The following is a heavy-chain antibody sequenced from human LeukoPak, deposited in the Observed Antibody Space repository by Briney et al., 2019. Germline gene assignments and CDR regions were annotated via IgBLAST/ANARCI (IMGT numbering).Heavy chain of an antibody. CDR2: ISAYNGNT. Sequence: GASVKVSCKASGYTFTSYGISWVRQAPGQGLEWMGWISAYNGNTNYAQKLQGRVTMTTDTSTSTAYMELRSLRSDDTAVYYCAGPLFGYGGNSDWYFDLWGRGTLVTVSS. CDR1: GYTFTSYG. J-gene: IGHJ2*01. CDR3: AGPLFGYGGNSDWYFDL. D-gene: IGHD4-23*01. V-gene: IGHV1-18*01.